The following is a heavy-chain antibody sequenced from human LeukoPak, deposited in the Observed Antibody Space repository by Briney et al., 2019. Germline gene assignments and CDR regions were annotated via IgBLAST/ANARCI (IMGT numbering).Heavy chain of an antibody. Sequence: PSETLSLTCTVSGGSISSYSWSWIRQPPGKGLEWIGYIYYSGSTNYNPSLKSRVTISVDTSKNQFSLKLSSVTAADTAVYYCAREPGYGSGSYANWGQGTLVTVSS. CDR2: IYYSGST. CDR1: GGSISSYS. J-gene: IGHJ4*02. CDR3: AREPGYGSGSYAN. D-gene: IGHD3-10*01. V-gene: IGHV4-59*12.